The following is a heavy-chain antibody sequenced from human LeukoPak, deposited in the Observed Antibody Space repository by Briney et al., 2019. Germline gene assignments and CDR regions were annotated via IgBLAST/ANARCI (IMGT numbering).Heavy chain of an antibody. CDR3: ARDYYDSSGYPYY. CDR1: GYTFTSYG. Sequence: ASVKVSCKASGYTFTSYGISWVRQAPGQGLEWMGWINPNSGGTNYAQKFQGRVTMTRDTSISTAYMELSRLRSDDTAVYYCARDYYDSSGYPYYWGQGTLVTVSS. V-gene: IGHV1-2*02. D-gene: IGHD3-22*01. CDR2: INPNSGGT. J-gene: IGHJ4*02.